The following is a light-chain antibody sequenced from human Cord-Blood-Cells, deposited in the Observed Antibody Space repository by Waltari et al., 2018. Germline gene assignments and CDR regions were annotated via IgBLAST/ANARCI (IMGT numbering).Light chain of an antibody. V-gene: IGKV3-15*01. CDR3: QQYNNWPPWT. J-gene: IGKJ1*01. CDR1: QSVSIN. CDR2: GAS. Sequence: EIVMTQSPATLSVSPGERATLSCRASQSVSINLAWYQQKPGQAPRLLTYGASTRATGIPARFSGSGSGTEFTLTISSLQSEDFAVYYCQQYNNWPPWTFGQGTKVEIK.